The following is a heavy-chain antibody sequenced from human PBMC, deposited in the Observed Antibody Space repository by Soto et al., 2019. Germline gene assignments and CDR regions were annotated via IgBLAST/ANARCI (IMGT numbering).Heavy chain of an antibody. CDR3: ARDHGSLRYFDWLLHPAYYYYGIDV. J-gene: IGHJ6*02. CDR2: IRGSAGST. CDR1: GFTFSSNG. Sequence: GGSLRLSCAASGFTFSSNGMNWVRQAPGKGLEWVASIRGSAGSTYYADSVKGRFTISRDNSKNTLYLQMNSLRAEDTAVYYCARDHGSLRYFDWLLHPAYYYYGIDVWGQGTTVTVSS. D-gene: IGHD3-9*01. V-gene: IGHV3-23*01.